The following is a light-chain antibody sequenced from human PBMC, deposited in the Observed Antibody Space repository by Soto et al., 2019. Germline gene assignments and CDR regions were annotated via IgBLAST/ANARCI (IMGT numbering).Light chain of an antibody. CDR2: EVS. V-gene: IGLV2-8*01. CDR1: SSDVGGYQC. Sequence: QSVLTQPPSASGSPVQSVTISCTGTSSDVGGYQCVSWYQQHPGKAPKLMIYEVSKRPSGVPDRFSGSKSGNTASLTVSGLQAEDEADYYCSSYADNNNFVFGTGTKVTVL. CDR3: SSYADNNNFV. J-gene: IGLJ1*01.